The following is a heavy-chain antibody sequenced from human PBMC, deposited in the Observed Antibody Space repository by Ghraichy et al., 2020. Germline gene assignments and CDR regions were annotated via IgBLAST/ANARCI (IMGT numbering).Heavy chain of an antibody. J-gene: IGHJ3*02. CDR1: GDTVSSNSGA. CDR3: ARRTSQSFEAFDI. Sequence: SQTLSLTCAISGDTVSSNSGAWNWIRQSPSRGLEWLGRTFYRSKWYNDYAVSVKGRISINPDTSKNQFSLQLNSVTPEDTAVYYCARRTSQSFEAFDIWGQGTMVTVSS. CDR2: TFYRSKWYN. V-gene: IGHV6-1*01. D-gene: IGHD3/OR15-3a*01.